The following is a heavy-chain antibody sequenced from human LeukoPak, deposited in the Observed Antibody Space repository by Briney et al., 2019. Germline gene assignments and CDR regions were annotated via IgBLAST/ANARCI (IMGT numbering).Heavy chain of an antibody. CDR2: INPNSGGT. D-gene: IGHD4-17*01. Sequence: ASVKVSCKASRYTFTGYYMHWVRQAPGQGLEWMGWINPNSGGTNYAQKFQGRVTMTRDTSISTDYMELSRLRSDDTAVYYCARADDYGDYIGVYYYGMDVWGQGTTVTVSS. V-gene: IGHV1-2*02. CDR3: ARADDYGDYIGVYYYGMDV. CDR1: RYTFTGYY. J-gene: IGHJ6*02.